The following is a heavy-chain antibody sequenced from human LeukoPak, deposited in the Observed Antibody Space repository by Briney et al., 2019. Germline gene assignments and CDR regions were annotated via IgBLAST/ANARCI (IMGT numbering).Heavy chain of an antibody. J-gene: IGHJ1*01. CDR3: ARGSGSLPSN. CDR1: GDSTSYYY. Sequence: PSETLSLTCSVSGDSTSYYYWSWLRQPPGKGLEWIGLISTSGSTYYNPSLKSRVTMSVDTPNSQFSLNLDSVTAADTAVYCCARGSGSLPSNWGQGTLVTVS. D-gene: IGHD2-15*01. V-gene: IGHV4-4*07. CDR2: ISTSGST.